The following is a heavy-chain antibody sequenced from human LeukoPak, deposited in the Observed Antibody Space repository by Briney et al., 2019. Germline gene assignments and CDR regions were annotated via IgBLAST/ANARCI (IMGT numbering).Heavy chain of an antibody. V-gene: IGHV1-8*02. CDR3: ARAHGPESDYDYMVV. J-gene: IGHJ6*03. CDR2: INPNSGNT. CDR1: GYTFTSYD. Sequence: ASVTVSCKASGYTFTSYDINWVRQAPGQGLEWMGWINPNSGNTNYAQKFQGRVTMTQIHSISTAYIELSSLGSEDTAVYYRARAHGPESDYDYMVVWGKGTTV. D-gene: IGHD5-24*01.